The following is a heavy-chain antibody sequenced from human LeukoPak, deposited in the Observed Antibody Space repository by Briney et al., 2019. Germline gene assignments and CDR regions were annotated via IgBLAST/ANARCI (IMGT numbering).Heavy chain of an antibody. CDR1: GFTFSSYA. J-gene: IGHJ4*02. Sequence: PGRSLRLSCAASGFTFSSYAMHWVRQAPGKGLEWVAVISYDGSNKYYADSVKGRFTISRDNSKNTLYLQMNSLRAEDTAVYYCARDWGITGRLGGYWGQGTLVTVSS. D-gene: IGHD1-20*01. CDR3: ARDWGITGRLGGY. CDR2: ISYDGSNK. V-gene: IGHV3-30*04.